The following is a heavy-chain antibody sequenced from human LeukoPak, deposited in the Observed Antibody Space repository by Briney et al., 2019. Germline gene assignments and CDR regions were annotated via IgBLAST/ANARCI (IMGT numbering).Heavy chain of an antibody. CDR1: GYSISSGYY. CDR2: IYHSGST. V-gene: IGHV4-38-2*02. CDR3: ARGGSGYYFDY. Sequence: TSETLSLTCTVSGYSISSGYYWGWIRQPPGKGLEWIGSIYHSGSTCYNPSLKSRVTISVDTSKNQFSLKLSSVTAADTAVYYCARGGSGYYFDYWGQGTLVTVSS. D-gene: IGHD3-22*01. J-gene: IGHJ4*02.